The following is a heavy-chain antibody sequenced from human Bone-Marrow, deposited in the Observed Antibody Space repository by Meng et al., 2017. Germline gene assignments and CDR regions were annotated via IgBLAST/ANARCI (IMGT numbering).Heavy chain of an antibody. CDR2: IYSGGST. CDR3: ARDYYDSSGYYKLGY. D-gene: IGHD3-22*01. J-gene: IGHJ4*02. V-gene: IGHV3-53*01. CDR1: GFTVSSNY. Sequence: EVQLVGAGGGLVQPGGVPRVSCAASGFTVSSNYMSWVRQAPGKGLEWVSVIYSGGSTYYADSVKGRFTISRDNSKNTLYLQMNSLRAEDTAVYYCARDYYDSSGYYKLGYWGQGTLVTVSS.